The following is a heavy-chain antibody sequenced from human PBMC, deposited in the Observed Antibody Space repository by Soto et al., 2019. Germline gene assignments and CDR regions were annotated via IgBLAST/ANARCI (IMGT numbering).Heavy chain of an antibody. CDR1: GGSSSSYY. V-gene: IGHV4-4*07. D-gene: IGHD3-22*01. CDR3: ARSYYDSSGYYPFFDY. J-gene: IGHJ4*02. CDR2: IYTSGST. Sequence: QVQLQESGPGLVKPSETLSLTCTVSGGSSSSYYWRWIRQPAGKGLEWIGRIYTSGSTNYNPNLRRRVTKSGETAKNQYSLELRSVTAADSVVDYGARSYYDSSGYYPFFDYRGQGTLVTVFS.